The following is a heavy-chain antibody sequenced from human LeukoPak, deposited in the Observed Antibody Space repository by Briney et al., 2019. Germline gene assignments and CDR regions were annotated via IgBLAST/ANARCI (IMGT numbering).Heavy chain of an antibody. Sequence: PGGSLRLSCAASGFTFSNYWMQWVRQAPGKGLVWVSRIKADGTATTYADSVEGRFTISRDNAKNTLYLEMNSLRAEDTAVYYCTTVEHYWGQGTLVTVSS. CDR1: GFTFSNYW. CDR2: IKADGTAT. V-gene: IGHV3-74*03. J-gene: IGHJ4*02. D-gene: IGHD4-23*01. CDR3: TTVEHY.